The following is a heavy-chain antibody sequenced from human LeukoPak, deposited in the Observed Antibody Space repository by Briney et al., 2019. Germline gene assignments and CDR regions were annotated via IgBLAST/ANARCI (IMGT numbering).Heavy chain of an antibody. D-gene: IGHD2-15*01. Sequence: GGSLRLSCAASGFTFSTYGMQWVRQAPGKGLEWVTFIGSDGNEKYYADSVKGRFTVSRDNSRSTVYLQMNSLRVEDTAVYYCAQERGRRGIFDYWGQGTLVTVSS. CDR1: GFTFSTYG. J-gene: IGHJ4*02. CDR3: AQERGRRGIFDY. V-gene: IGHV3-30*02. CDR2: IGSDGNEK.